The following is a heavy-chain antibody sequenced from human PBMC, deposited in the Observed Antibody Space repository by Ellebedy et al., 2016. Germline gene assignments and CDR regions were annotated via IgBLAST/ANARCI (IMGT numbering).Heavy chain of an antibody. V-gene: IGHV1-8*01. CDR2: MNPNSGNT. Sequence: ASVKVSXKASRYTFTSYDINWVRQATGQGLEWMGWMNPNSGNTGYAQKFQGRVTMTRNTSISTAYMELSSLRSEDTAVYYCARGNEQLVPDYYYYYGMDVWGQGTTVTVSS. J-gene: IGHJ6*02. D-gene: IGHD6-13*01. CDR3: ARGNEQLVPDYYYYYGMDV. CDR1: RYTFTSYD.